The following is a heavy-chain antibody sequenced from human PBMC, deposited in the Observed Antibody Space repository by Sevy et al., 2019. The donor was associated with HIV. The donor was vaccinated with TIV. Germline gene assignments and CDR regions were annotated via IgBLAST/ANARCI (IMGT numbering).Heavy chain of an antibody. J-gene: IGHJ4*02. V-gene: IGHV3-33*01. CDR2: IWNDGSNK. Sequence: GGSLRLSCAASGFTFSNYGMHWVRQAPGKGLEWVAVIWNDGSNKYYAYSVKGRFTISRDNSKNTLYLQMNSLRVEDTAMYFCARGGDFNDRSAKRDFDYWGQGTLVTVSS. CDR1: GFTFSNYG. D-gene: IGHD3-22*01. CDR3: ARGGDFNDRSAKRDFDY.